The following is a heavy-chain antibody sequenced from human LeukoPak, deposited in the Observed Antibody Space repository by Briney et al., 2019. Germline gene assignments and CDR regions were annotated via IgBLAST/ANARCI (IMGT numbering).Heavy chain of an antibody. V-gene: IGHV3-23*01. J-gene: IGHJ4*02. CDR3: AKDFRIGYSAHFDY. CDR2: IYENGGTT. Sequence: GGSLRLSCVGSGFTFRSHAMSWVRQAPEKGLEFVSGIYENGGTTYYADSVKGRFSISRDDSKKTLYLQIDSLRGEDTAVYYCAKDFRIGYSAHFDYRGQGALVTVSS. CDR1: GFTFRSHA. D-gene: IGHD2-21*01.